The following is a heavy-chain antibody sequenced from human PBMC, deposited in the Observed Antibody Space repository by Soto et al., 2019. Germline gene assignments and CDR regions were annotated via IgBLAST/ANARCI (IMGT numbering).Heavy chain of an antibody. J-gene: IGHJ6*02. CDR1: GGSFSGYY. D-gene: IGHD6-19*01. V-gene: IGHV4-34*01. CDR3: ARLTRRSSGWSGYYYGIDA. Sequence: SETLSLTCAVYGGSFSGYYWSWIRQPPGKGLEWIGEINHSGSTNYNPSLKSRVTISVDTSKNQFSLKLSSVTAADTAVYYCARLTRRSSGWSGYYYGIDAWGEGNTLTVT. CDR2: INHSGST.